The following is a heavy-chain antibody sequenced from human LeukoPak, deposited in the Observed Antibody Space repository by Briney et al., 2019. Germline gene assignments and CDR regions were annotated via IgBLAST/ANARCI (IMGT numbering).Heavy chain of an antibody. V-gene: IGHV3-66*04. Sequence: GGSLRLSCAASGFTVSTNYMTWVRQAPGKGLEWVSVTDSGGGTYYADSVKGRFTISRDSSKNTLFLQMNSLRAEDTAVYYCARQTLGALDIWGQGTLVTVSS. CDR2: TDSGGGT. J-gene: IGHJ3*02. CDR3: ARQTLGALDI. CDR1: GFTVSTNY.